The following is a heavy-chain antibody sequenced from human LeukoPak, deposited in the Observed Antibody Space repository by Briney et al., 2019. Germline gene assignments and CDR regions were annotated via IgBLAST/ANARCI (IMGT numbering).Heavy chain of an antibody. Sequence: SETLSLTCTASGGSISSGDYYWSWIRQPPGKGLEWIAYMYYSGSTYYNPSLKSRVTMSADTSKNQLSLRLSSVTAADTAVYYCARPYYYDSRIDPWGQGILVTVSS. V-gene: IGHV4-30-4*01. CDR3: ARPYYYDSRIDP. CDR2: MYYSGST. CDR1: GGSISSGDYY. D-gene: IGHD3-22*01. J-gene: IGHJ5*02.